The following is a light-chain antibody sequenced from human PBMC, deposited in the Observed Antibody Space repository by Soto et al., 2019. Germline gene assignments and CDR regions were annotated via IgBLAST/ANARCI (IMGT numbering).Light chain of an antibody. CDR2: EVS. V-gene: IGLV2-14*01. CDR3: SSYTSSTTPFV. Sequence: QSVLTQPASVSGSPRQSITISCTGTSSDVGAYDYVSWYQQHPGKAPKLMIYEVSNRPSRVSTRFSGSKSGNTASLTISGLQAEDEADYYCSSYTSSTTPFVFGTGTKLTVL. J-gene: IGLJ1*01. CDR1: SSDVGAYDY.